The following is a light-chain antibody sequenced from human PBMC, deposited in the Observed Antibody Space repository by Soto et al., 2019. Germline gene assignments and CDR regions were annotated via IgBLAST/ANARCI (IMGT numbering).Light chain of an antibody. V-gene: IGLV2-8*01. CDR3: ISYAGSNKWV. CDR2: EDS. J-gene: IGLJ3*02. Sequence: QSALTQPPSASGSPGQSVTISCTGTSSDVGGYNYVSWYQQHPGKAPKLMIYEDSKRPSGVPDRFSDSKSGNTASLTVSGLQAEDEADYYCISYAGSNKWVFGGGTKVTVL. CDR1: SSDVGGYNY.